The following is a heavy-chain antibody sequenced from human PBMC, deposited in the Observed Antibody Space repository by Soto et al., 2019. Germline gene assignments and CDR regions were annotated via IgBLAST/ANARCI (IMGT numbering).Heavy chain of an antibody. CDR1: GFTFNNYA. Sequence: HPGGSLRLSCAASGFTFNNYALSWVRQAPGKGLEWVSSISASGGSTYYADSMKDRFTISRDNSKDTLYLQMSSLRAEDTAVYYCAKGHSSGLDYWGQGTLVTVSS. CDR3: AKGHSSGLDY. J-gene: IGHJ4*02. CDR2: ISASGGST. V-gene: IGHV3-23*01. D-gene: IGHD6-19*01.